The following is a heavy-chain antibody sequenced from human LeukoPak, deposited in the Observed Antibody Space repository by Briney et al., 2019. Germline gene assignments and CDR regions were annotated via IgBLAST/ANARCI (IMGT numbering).Heavy chain of an antibody. CDR1: GGSIDSTNW. CDR2: INHSGST. CDR3: ARVLVSYQLLHDWFDP. D-gene: IGHD2-2*01. J-gene: IGHJ5*02. V-gene: IGHV4/OR15-8*01. Sequence: SETLSLTCDVSGGSIDSTNWWNWVRQPPGKGLEWIGEINHSGSTNYNPSLKSRVTISVDTSKNQFSLKLSSVTAADTAVYYCARVLVSYQLLHDWFDPWGQGTLVTVSS.